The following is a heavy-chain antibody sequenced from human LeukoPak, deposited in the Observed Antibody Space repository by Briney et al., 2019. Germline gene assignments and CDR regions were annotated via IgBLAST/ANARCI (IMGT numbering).Heavy chain of an antibody. J-gene: IGHJ6*02. CDR3: ARHVATNYYYNYYGLDV. V-gene: IGHV4-39*01. CDR1: GDSISSSGYY. CDR2: IYYSGNT. Sequence: SETLSLTCTVSGDSISSSGYYWGWIRQPPGKGLEWIGSIYYSGNTYYSPSLKSRVTISADTSKNQFSLNLSAVTAADAATYYCARHVATNYYYNYYGLDVWGQGTTVTVSS.